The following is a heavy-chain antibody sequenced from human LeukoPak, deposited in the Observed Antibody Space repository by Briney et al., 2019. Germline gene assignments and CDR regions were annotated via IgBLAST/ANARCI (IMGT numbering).Heavy chain of an antibody. CDR3: ARSWNGDRGGYYLTY. J-gene: IGHJ4*02. V-gene: IGHV4-34*01. D-gene: IGHD3-22*01. CDR1: GGSFSDYY. Sequence: SETLSLTCAVYGGSFSDYYWTWIRQPPGKGLEWIGEVNHSGSTNHNPSLESRVTISVDTSKNQFSLRLSSVTAADTAVYYCARSWNGDRGGYYLTYWGQGNMVTVSS. CDR2: VNHSGST.